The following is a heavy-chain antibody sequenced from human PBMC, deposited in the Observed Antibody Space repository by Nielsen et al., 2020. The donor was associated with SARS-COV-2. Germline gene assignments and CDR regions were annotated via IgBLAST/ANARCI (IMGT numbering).Heavy chain of an antibody. CDR3: ARHRAGAAAGTEDY. CDR1: GGSFSGYY. D-gene: IGHD6-13*01. CDR2: IYHSGST. V-gene: IGHV4-34*01. Sequence: SETLSRTCAVYGGSFSGYYWSWIRQPPGKGLEWIGEIYHSGSTNYNPSLKSRVTISVDKFKNQFSLKLSSVTAADTAVYYCARHRAGAAAGTEDYWGQGTLVTVSS. J-gene: IGHJ4*02.